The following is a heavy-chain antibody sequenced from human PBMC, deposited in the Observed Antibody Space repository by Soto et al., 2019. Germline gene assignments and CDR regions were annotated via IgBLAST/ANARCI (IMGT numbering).Heavy chain of an antibody. CDR2: ISGDDEK. Sequence: QITLKESGPTQVKPTQTLRLTCTFSGFSLITGGVSVAWIRQPPGKALEWLALISGDDEKRYSPSLSSRLTITKDTTKNQVVFTMTNMDPLDTATYYCSHRRGMIMDVWGQGTTVTVSS. J-gene: IGHJ6*02. CDR3: SHRRGMIMDV. D-gene: IGHD3-16*01. CDR1: GFSLITGGVS. V-gene: IGHV2-5*02.